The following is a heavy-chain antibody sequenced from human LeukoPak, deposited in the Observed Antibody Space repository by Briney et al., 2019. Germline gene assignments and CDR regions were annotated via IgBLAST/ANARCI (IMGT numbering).Heavy chain of an antibody. CDR3: ARGRTVRGPYFDY. V-gene: IGHV4-34*01. J-gene: IGHJ4*02. Sequence: PSETLSLTCAVYGGSFSGYYWSWIRQPPGKGLEWIGEINHSGSTNYNPSLKSRVTISVDTSKNQFSLKLGSVTAADTAVYYCARGRTVRGPYFDYWGQGTLVTVSS. D-gene: IGHD3-10*01. CDR1: GGSFSGYY. CDR2: INHSGST.